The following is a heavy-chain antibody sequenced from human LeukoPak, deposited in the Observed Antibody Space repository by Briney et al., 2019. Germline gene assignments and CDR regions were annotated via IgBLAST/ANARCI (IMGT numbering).Heavy chain of an antibody. CDR1: GGSISSYY. D-gene: IGHD3-3*01. CDR2: IYYSGST. J-gene: IGHJ5*02. CDR3: ARHGLSSDFWSGYWFDP. V-gene: IGHV4-59*08. Sequence: SETLSLTCTVSGGSISSYYWSWFRQPPGKGLEWIGYIYYSGSTNYNPSLKSRVTISVDTSKNQFSLKLSSVTAADTAVYYCARHGLSSDFWSGYWFDPWGQGTLVTVSS.